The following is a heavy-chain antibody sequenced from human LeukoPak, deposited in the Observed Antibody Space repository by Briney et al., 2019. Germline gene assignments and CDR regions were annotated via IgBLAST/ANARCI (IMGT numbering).Heavy chain of an antibody. J-gene: IGHJ4*02. D-gene: IGHD3-22*01. CDR3: ASSRYDSSGYYGIIGY. CDR1: GFTFSSYS. Sequence: GGSLRLSCAASGFTFSSYSMNWVRQAPGKGLEWVPSISSSSSYIYYADSVKGRFTISRDNAKNSLYLQMNSLRAEDTAVYYCASSRYDSSGYYGIIGYWGQGTLVTVSS. CDR2: ISSSSSYI. V-gene: IGHV3-21*01.